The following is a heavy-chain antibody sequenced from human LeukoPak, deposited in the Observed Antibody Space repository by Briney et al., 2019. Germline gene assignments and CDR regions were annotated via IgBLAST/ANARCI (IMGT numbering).Heavy chain of an antibody. CDR3: ARHDGPMARTEAYFQQ. V-gene: IGHV4-39*01. CDR2: ISYTGST. J-gene: IGHJ1*01. CDR1: GGSISSSNYS. Sequence: SETLSLTCTVSGGSISSSNYSWAWIRQPPGKGLEWIGSISYTGSTYYNPSLESRVTISIDTSKNLVSLRLRSVAAADTAVYYCARHDGPMARTEAYFQQWGQGTPVTVSS. D-gene: IGHD5-24*01.